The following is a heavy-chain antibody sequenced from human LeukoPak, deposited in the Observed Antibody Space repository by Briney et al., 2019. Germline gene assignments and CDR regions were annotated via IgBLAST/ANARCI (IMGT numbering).Heavy chain of an antibody. CDR1: GFTFSSYA. J-gene: IGHJ4*02. Sequence: PGGSLRLSCAASGFTFSSYAMSWVHQAPGKGLEWVSAISGSGGSTYYADSVKGRFTISRDNSKNTLYLQMNSLRAEDTAVYYCAKAKTYYYDSPTTTFDYWGQGTLVTVSS. V-gene: IGHV3-23*01. D-gene: IGHD3-22*01. CDR3: AKAKTYYYDSPTTTFDY. CDR2: ISGSGGST.